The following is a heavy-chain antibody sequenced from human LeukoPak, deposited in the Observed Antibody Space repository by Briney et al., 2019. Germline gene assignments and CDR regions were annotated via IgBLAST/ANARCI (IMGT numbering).Heavy chain of an antibody. D-gene: IGHD1-1*01. CDR3: ARARRWNAAVEGWWLDP. CDR2: IYYSGST. V-gene: IGHV4-59*01. J-gene: IGHJ5*02. CDR1: GGSISNYY. Sequence: PSETLSLTCTVSGGSISNYYWSWIRQSPVKGLEWIGFIYYSGSTNYNPSLKSRVTISVDTSKNQFSLKLSSVTAADTAVYYCARARRWNAAVEGWWLDPWGQGTLVTVSS.